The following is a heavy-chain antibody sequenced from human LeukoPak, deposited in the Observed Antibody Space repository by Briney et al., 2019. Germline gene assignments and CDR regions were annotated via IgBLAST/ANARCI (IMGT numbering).Heavy chain of an antibody. Sequence: GSLRLSCVASGVTLSNYAMSWARQPPGKGLEWIGEINHSGSTNYNPSLKSRVTISVDTSKNQFSLKLSSVTAADTAAYYCARRSLTGYYFNYWGQGTLVTVSS. J-gene: IGHJ4*02. V-gene: IGHV4-34*01. CDR1: GVTLSNYA. D-gene: IGHD3-9*01. CDR3: ARRSLTGYYFNY. CDR2: INHSGST.